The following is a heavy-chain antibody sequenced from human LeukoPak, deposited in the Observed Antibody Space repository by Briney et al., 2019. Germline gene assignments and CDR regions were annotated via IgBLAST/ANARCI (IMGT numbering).Heavy chain of an antibody. CDR2: ISGSGGST. D-gene: IGHD6-13*01. J-gene: IGHJ6*02. CDR3: AKLDSYSSSWYVAPYYYYGMDV. CDR1: GFTFSSYA. Sequence: PGGSLRLSCAASGFTFSSYAMSWVRQAPGKGLEWVSAISGSGGSTYYADSVKGRFTISRDNSKNTLYLQMNSLRAEDTAVYYGAKLDSYSSSWYVAPYYYYGMDVWGQGTAVIVSS. V-gene: IGHV3-23*01.